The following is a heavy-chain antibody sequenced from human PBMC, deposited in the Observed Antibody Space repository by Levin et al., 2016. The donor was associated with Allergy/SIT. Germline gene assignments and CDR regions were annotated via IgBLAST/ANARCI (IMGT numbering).Heavy chain of an antibody. CDR2: ISSSSSYI. Sequence: GESLKISCAASGFTFSSYSMNWVRQAPGKGLEWVSSISSSSSYIYYADSVKGRFTISRDNAKNSLYLQMNSLRAEDTAVYYCARNWVGNFGVVERYYYGMDVWGQGTTVTVSS. D-gene: IGHD3-3*01. V-gene: IGHV3-21*01. CDR1: GFTFSSYS. J-gene: IGHJ6*02. CDR3: ARNWVGNFGVVERYYYGMDV.